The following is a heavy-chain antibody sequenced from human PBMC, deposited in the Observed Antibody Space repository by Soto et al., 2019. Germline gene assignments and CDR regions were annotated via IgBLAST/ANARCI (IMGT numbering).Heavy chain of an antibody. CDR2: IWYDGSNK. CDR3: ARDHIAAAEYYGMDV. V-gene: IGHV3-33*01. Sequence: QVQLVESGGGVVQPGRSLRLSCAASGFTFSSYGMHWVRQAPGKGLEWVAVIWYDGSNKYYADSVKGRFTISRDNSKNTRYLQMNSLRAEDTAVYYCARDHIAAAEYYGMDVWGQGTTVTVSS. D-gene: IGHD6-13*01. CDR1: GFTFSSYG. J-gene: IGHJ6*02.